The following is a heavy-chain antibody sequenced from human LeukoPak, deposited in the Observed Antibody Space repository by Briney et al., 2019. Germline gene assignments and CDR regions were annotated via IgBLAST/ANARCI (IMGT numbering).Heavy chain of an antibody. J-gene: IGHJ4*02. CDR1: QYNFTNYW. Sequence: GESLKISCKASQYNFTNYWIAWLRQMTGKGLEWMGIIYPGDSDTRYSPSFQGQVTMSADKSISTAYLQWSSLQASDTAIYYCAKVMTTVIYYFDYWGQGTLVTVSS. CDR2: IYPGDSDT. V-gene: IGHV5-51*01. CDR3: AKVMTTVIYYFDY. D-gene: IGHD4-11*01.